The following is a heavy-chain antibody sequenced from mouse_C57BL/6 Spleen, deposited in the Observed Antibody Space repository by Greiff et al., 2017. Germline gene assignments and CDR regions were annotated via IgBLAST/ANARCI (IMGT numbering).Heavy chain of an antibody. V-gene: IGHV1-53*01. Sequence: QVQLQQPGPELVKPGASVKLSCKASGYTFTSYWMHWVKQRPGPGLEWIGNINPSTGGTNYNEKFKSKATLTVYKSSSTAYMQLSSLTSEDSAVYYDASGDYYGSSYDYDGMDYWGQGTSVTVSA. CDR3: ASGDYYGSSYDYDGMDY. J-gene: IGHJ4*01. D-gene: IGHD1-1*01. CDR2: INPSTGGT. CDR1: GYTFTSYW.